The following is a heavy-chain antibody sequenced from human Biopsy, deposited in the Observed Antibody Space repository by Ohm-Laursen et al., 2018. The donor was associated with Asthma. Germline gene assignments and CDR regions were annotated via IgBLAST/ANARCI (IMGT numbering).Heavy chain of an antibody. D-gene: IGHD6-19*01. CDR1: GFMFRSFG. J-gene: IGHJ4*02. Sequence: SLRLSCAASGFMFRSFGMHWVRQAPGKGLEWVAVISYDGNHKFYEDSVKGRFTISRDNSKNTLYLQMSSLRTEDTAVYYCARGDSSGWSHYYFDYWGQGTLVTVSS. V-gene: IGHV3-30*03. CDR3: ARGDSSGWSHYYFDY. CDR2: ISYDGNHK.